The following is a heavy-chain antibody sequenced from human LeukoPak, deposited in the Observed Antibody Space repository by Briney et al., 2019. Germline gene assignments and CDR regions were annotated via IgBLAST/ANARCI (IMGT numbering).Heavy chain of an antibody. CDR2: INPSGGST. D-gene: IGHD3-10*01. V-gene: IGHV1-46*01. J-gene: IGHJ4*02. CDR1: GYTFTSYY. Sequence: ASVKVSCKASGYTFTSYYMHWVRQAPGQGLEWMGIINPSGGSTSYAQKFQGRVTMTRDTSTSTVYMELSSLRSEDTAVYYCARQKRGYGSGSYPDYWGQGTLVTVSS. CDR3: ARQKRGYGSGSYPDY.